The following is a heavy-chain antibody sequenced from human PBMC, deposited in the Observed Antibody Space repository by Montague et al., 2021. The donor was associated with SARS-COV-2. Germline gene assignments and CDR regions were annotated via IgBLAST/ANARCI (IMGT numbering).Heavy chain of an antibody. CDR1: GGSISSGGYY. CDR3: ATESLGYCSSTSCYRPHYGMDV. Sequence: TLSLTCTVSGGSISSGGYYWSWIRQHPGKGLEWIGYIYYSGSTYYNPPLKSRVTISVDTSKNQFSLKLSSVTAADTAVYYCATESLGYCSSTSCYRPHYGMDVWGQGTTVTVSS. V-gene: IGHV4-31*03. D-gene: IGHD2-2*02. CDR2: IYYSGST. J-gene: IGHJ6*02.